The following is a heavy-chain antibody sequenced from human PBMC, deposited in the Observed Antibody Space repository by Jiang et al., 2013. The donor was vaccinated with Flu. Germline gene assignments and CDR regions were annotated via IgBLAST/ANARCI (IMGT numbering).Heavy chain of an antibody. Sequence: VQLVESGGGLVQPGGSLRLSCAASGFTFNEFAMHWVRQAPGKGLEWVSGITWNSNRLDYADSVKGRFTISRDNAKNSLYLQINSLRREDTAFYYCVKDMGDFWSAFETWGQGTLVTVSS. D-gene: IGHD3-3*01. V-gene: IGHV3-9*01. CDR2: ITWNSNRL. J-gene: IGHJ5*02. CDR3: VKDMGDFWSAFET. CDR1: GFTFNEFA.